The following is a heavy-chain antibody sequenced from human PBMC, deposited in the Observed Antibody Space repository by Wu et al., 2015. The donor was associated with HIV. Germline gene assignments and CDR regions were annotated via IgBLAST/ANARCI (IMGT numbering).Heavy chain of an antibody. V-gene: IGHV1-69*15. CDR2: IVPLFDAP. CDR1: GDGFTSYA. D-gene: IGHD2-15*01. Sequence: QVHLVQFGGEVKKPGSSVKVTCKASGDGFTSYAVSWVRQAPGQGLEWLGRIVPLFDAPNHARKFQDRLTITADASTTTAYMELRNLRSEDTAVYFCTRSTFAGGSDTWYSFDKWGQGTLVSVSS. J-gene: IGHJ4*02. CDR3: TRSTFAGGSDTWYSFDK.